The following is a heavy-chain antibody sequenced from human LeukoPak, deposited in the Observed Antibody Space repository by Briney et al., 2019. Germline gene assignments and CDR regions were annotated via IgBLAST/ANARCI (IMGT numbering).Heavy chain of an antibody. J-gene: IGHJ4*02. Sequence: GGSLRLSCVATGFTFGKYWMSWVRQAPGKGLEWVANIKLDGSEKNYVDSVKGRFTISRDNTKNSLYLQMNSLRVEDTAVFYCARDQYDTWSRRGNFDSWGQGTLVIVSS. CDR3: ARDQYDTWSRRGNFDS. CDR1: GFTFGKYW. D-gene: IGHD3-3*01. V-gene: IGHV3-7*03. CDR2: IKLDGSEK.